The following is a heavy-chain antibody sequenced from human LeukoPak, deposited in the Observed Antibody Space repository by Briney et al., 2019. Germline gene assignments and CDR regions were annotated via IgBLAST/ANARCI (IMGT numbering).Heavy chain of an antibody. Sequence: SETLSLTCTVSGGSISSYYWSWIRQPAGKGLEWIGRIYTSGSTNYNPSLAGRVTMSMDTSKNQFSLKMSSVTAADTAVYFCARGHRYNNGYPYFDSWGQGTLVSVSS. J-gene: IGHJ4*02. V-gene: IGHV4-4*07. CDR1: GGSISSYY. CDR3: ARGHRYNNGYPYFDS. D-gene: IGHD5-12*01. CDR2: IYTSGST.